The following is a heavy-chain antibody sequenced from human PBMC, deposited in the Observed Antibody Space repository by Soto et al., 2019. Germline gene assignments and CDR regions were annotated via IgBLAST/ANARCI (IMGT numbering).Heavy chain of an antibody. D-gene: IGHD6-6*01. CDR2: ISAYNGYT. J-gene: IGHJ3*01. CDR1: GYTFRYYG. CDR3: ARDGRQFVPNYENFDL. V-gene: IGHV1-18*01. Sequence: SVKVCGTASGYTFRYYGMXWVRQAPGQGLEWMGWISAYNGYTNYAQNFQGRVTLATDTPKSTAYLELRSLKSDDTAMYYCARDGRQFVPNYENFDLWGQGTTVTVS.